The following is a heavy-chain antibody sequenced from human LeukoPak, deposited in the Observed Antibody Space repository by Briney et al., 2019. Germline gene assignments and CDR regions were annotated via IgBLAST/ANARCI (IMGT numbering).Heavy chain of an antibody. CDR1: GYTFTAYY. CDR3: ARAYTSAGTLGY. CDR2: INPNSAGT. J-gene: IGHJ4*02. V-gene: IGHV1-2*02. Sequence: ASVKVSCKASGYTFTAYYMHWVRQAPGQGLEWMGWINPNSAGTHYPQKFQGRVTMTRDTSIGTVFTELTSLRSDDTAVYFCARAYTSAGTLGYWGQGTLVTVSS. D-gene: IGHD6-13*01.